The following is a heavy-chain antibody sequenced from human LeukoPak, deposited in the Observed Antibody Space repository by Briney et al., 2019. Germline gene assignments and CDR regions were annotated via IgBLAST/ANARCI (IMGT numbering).Heavy chain of an antibody. CDR1: GFTFSSQW. V-gene: IGHV3-7*01. J-gene: IGHJ6*03. CDR2: VNQGGTEK. Sequence: GGSLRLSCAASGFTFSSQWMSWVRQALGKGLEWVANVNQGGTEKYYVDSVKGRFTISRDNAENSLYLQMNSLRAEDTAVYYCAREHYFYYMDGWGKGTTVTVSS. CDR3: AREHYFYYMDG.